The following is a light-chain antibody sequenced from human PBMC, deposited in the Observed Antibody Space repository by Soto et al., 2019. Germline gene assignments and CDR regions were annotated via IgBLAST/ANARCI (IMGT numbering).Light chain of an antibody. V-gene: IGKV3-20*01. CDR2: AAS. Sequence: EFVLTQSPGTLSLSPGERATLSCRASQTVRNNYLAWYQQKPGQAPRLLIYAASTRATGVPDRFSGTGSGTDFALTISRLETDDSAVYYCQQYGGSPFTFGPGTKVDIK. CDR1: QTVRNNY. CDR3: QQYGGSPFT. J-gene: IGKJ3*01.